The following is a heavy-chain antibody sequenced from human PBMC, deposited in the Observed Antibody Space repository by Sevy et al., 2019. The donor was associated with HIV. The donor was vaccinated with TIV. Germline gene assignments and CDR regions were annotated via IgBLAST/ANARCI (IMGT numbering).Heavy chain of an antibody. D-gene: IGHD3-22*01. V-gene: IGHV3-23*01. CDR1: GVTFSSYA. CDR2: ISGQGGST. Sequence: LSLTCADSGVTFSSYAMSWVRQAPGKGLEWVSTISGQGGSTYYAGAVKGRFTISRDNSKKMVYLQMNSLRAEDTAVYYCAKDSGISAQIVVALRYWGQGTQVTVSS. CDR3: AKDSGISAQIVVALRY. J-gene: IGHJ4*02.